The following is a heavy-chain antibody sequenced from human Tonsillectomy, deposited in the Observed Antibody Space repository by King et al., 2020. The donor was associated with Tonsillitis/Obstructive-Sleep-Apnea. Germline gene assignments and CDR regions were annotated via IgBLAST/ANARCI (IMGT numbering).Heavy chain of an antibody. J-gene: IGHJ2*01. Sequence: VQLVESGGGLIQPGGSLRLSCAASGFTVTSSFMNWVRQAPGKGLEWVSVIYSGGSTYYADSVKGRSTISRDSSKNKLYLQMNSLRTEDTAVHYCARAILIEVSSPYFDPWGRGTLVTVSS. CDR2: IYSGGST. CDR3: ARAILIEVSSPYFDP. D-gene: IGHD3-22*01. CDR1: GFTVTSSF. V-gene: IGHV3-53*01.